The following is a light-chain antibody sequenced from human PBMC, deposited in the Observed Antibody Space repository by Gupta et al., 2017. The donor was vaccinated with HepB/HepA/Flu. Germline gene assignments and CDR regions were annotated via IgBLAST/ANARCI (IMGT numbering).Light chain of an antibody. Sequence: DVQMTQSPSSLSAPIGDRITITCRASQSIGSSLNWYQLKPGKAPNLLIYVASSLQSGVPSRFSGSGSGTDFTLTISSLQPEDSATYYCQQSYSSPYTFGQGTKVDI. J-gene: IGKJ1*01. CDR1: QSIGSS. CDR2: VAS. V-gene: IGKV1-39*01. CDR3: QQSYSSPYT.